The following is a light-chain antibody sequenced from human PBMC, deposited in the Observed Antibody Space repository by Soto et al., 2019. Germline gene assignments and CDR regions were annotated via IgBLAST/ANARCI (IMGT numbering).Light chain of an antibody. Sequence: DIQLTQSPSFLSASVGDRVTITCRASQGISSYLAWYQQKPGKATKLLIYAASTLQSGVPSRFSGSGSGTEFTLTKSSLQPEDLATEYCQQLNSYPTFGGGTKVEIK. V-gene: IGKV1-9*01. CDR3: QQLNSYPT. J-gene: IGKJ4*01. CDR1: QGISSY. CDR2: AAS.